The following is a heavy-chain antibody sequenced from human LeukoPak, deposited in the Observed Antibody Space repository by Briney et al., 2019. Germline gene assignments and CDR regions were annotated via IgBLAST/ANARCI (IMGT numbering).Heavy chain of an antibody. Sequence: GGSLRLSCAASGFTFDDYAMHWVRQAPGKGVEWVSGISWNSGSIGYADSVKGRFTISRDNAKNSLYLQMNSLRAEDTALYYCAKDTYYDSSGYYSNWGQGTLVTVSS. CDR2: ISWNSGSI. CDR3: AKDTYYDSSGYYSN. CDR1: GFTFDDYA. V-gene: IGHV3-9*01. J-gene: IGHJ4*02. D-gene: IGHD3-22*01.